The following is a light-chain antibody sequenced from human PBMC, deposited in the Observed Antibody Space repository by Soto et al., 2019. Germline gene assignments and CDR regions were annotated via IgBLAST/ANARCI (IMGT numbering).Light chain of an antibody. J-gene: IGKJ3*01. CDR2: AAS. V-gene: IGKV1-39*01. CDR1: QSISTY. CDR3: QESLTSLGT. Sequence: DIQMTQSPSSLSESVGERVTITCRASQSISTYLNWFQQKPGKAPKLLIYAASSLPTGVPSRFSGSGPGTDFTLTISGLQREDFATYYCQESLTSLGTFGPGTKVDIK.